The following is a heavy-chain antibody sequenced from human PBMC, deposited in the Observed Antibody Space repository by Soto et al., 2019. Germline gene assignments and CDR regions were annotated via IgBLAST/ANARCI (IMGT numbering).Heavy chain of an antibody. Sequence: SETLSLTCTVSGGSISSGGYYWSWIRQHPGKGLEWIGYIYYSGSTYYNPSLKSRVTISVDTSKNQFSLKLSSVTAADTAVYYCARSVSGSYFDYWGQGTLVTVSS. D-gene: IGHD1-26*01. CDR2: IYYSGST. CDR3: ARSVSGSYFDY. J-gene: IGHJ4*02. V-gene: IGHV4-31*03. CDR1: GGSISSGGYY.